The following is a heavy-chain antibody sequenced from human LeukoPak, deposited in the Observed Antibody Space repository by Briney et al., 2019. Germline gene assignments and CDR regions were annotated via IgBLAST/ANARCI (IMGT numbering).Heavy chain of an antibody. Sequence: PSETLSLTCTVSGGSISSSYYYWGWIRQPPGKGLEWIGSIYYSGSTYYNPSLKSRVTISVDTSKNQFSLKLRSVTAADTAVYYCARDPLRDYDSSGSFDYWGQGTLVTVSS. CDR3: ARDPLRDYDSSGSFDY. CDR1: GGSISSSYYY. CDR2: IYYSGST. D-gene: IGHD3-22*01. V-gene: IGHV4-39*02. J-gene: IGHJ4*02.